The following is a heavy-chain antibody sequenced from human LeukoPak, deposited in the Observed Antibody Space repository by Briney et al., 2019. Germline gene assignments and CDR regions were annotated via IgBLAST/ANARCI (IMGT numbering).Heavy chain of an antibody. CDR2: IYHSGST. V-gene: IGHV4-38-2*02. CDR1: GYSISSGYY. Sequence: SETLSLTCTVSGYSISSGYYWGWIRPPPGKGLEWIGSIYHSGSTYYNPSLKSRVTISVDTSKNQFSLKLSSVTAADTAVYYCARVPAMIVVVTEGYFDYWGQGTLVTVSS. CDR3: ARVPAMIVVVTEGYFDY. D-gene: IGHD3-22*01. J-gene: IGHJ4*02.